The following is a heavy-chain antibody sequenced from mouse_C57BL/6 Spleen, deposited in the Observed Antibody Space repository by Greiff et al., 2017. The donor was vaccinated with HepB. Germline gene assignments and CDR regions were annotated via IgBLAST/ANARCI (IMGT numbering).Heavy chain of an antibody. V-gene: IGHV1-43*01. D-gene: IGHD2-1*01. CDR2: INPSTGGT. J-gene: IGHJ2*01. Sequence: EVQLVESGPELVKPGASVKISCKASGYSFTGYYMHWVKQSSEKSLEWIGEINPSTGGTSYNQKFKGKATLTVDKSSSTAYMQLKSLTSEDSAVYYCARRRGLLFFDYWGQGTTLTVSS. CDR1: GYSFTGYY. CDR3: ARRRGLLFFDY.